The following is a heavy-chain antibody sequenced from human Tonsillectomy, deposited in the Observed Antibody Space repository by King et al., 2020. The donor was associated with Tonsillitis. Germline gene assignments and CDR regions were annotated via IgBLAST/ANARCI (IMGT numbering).Heavy chain of an antibody. V-gene: IGHV2-5*02. D-gene: IGHD2-21*01. CDR1: GFSLITSGVG. CDR2: IYWDDEK. CDR3: AHRSVLDYSFHY. J-gene: IGHJ4*02. Sequence: HITLKESGPTLVKPTQTLTLTCSFSGFSLITSGVGVGWIRQPPGKAPEWLAIIYWDDEKFYNPSLQERLTITKDASKKEVVLVLTNVHPADAATYYCAHRSVLDYSFHYWGQGALVTVSS.